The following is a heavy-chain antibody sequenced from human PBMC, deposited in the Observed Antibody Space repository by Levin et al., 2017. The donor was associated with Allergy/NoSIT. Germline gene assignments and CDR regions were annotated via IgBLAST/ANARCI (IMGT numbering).Heavy chain of an antibody. Sequence: GGSLRLSCKASAYTFTAYYMHWVRQAPGQGLEWMGWINPESGGTNSAQKFQGRVTMTRDTSISTAYMELSSLRSDDTAVYYCARSLRGLIVGWFDPWGQGTLVTVSS. CDR1: AYTFTAYY. D-gene: IGHD3-10*01. CDR3: ARSLRGLIVGWFDP. V-gene: IGHV1-2*02. CDR2: INPESGGT. J-gene: IGHJ5*02.